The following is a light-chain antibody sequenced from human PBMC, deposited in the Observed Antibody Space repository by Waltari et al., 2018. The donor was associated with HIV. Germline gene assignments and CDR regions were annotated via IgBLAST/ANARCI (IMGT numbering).Light chain of an antibody. V-gene: IGKV1-5*03. CDR3: QRYNSS. J-gene: IGKJ2*03. CDR1: HNINNW. CDR2: EAS. Sequence: DIQMTQSPSTLSVSTGDRVTITCRASHNINNWLAWYQHKPRRAPKLLVYEASTLETGVPSRFSGSGSGTEFTLTITSLQPDDIATDYCQRYNSSFGQGTRLEIE.